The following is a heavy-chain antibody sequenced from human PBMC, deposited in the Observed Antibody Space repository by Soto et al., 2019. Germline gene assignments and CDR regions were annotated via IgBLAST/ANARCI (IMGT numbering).Heavy chain of an antibody. CDR2: IIPIFGTA. J-gene: IGHJ3*02. V-gene: IGHV1-69*01. CDR1: GGTFSSYA. Sequence: QVQLVQSGAEVKKPGSSVKVSCKASGGTFSSYAISWVRQAPGQGLEWMGGIIPIFGTANYAQKFQGRVTITADESTIKAYMELSSLRSEDTAVYYCAREYYDSSGFYAFDIWGQGTMVTVSS. D-gene: IGHD3-22*01. CDR3: AREYYDSSGFYAFDI.